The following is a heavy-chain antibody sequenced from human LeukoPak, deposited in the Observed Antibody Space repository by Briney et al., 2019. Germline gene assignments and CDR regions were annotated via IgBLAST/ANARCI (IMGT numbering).Heavy chain of an antibody. J-gene: IGHJ4*02. D-gene: IGHD2-2*01. CDR1: GFTFSSYS. V-gene: IGHV3-48*01. CDR2: IRSTSGLT. CDR3: ARGLGYCTSTTCLLPFDY. Sequence: GGSLRLSCEASGFTFSSYSMNWVRQAPGKGLEWVSYIRSTSGLTHYADSVKGRFTVSRDNSKNTLYLQMNSLRAEDTAMYYCARGLGYCTSTTCLLPFDYWGQGTLVTVSS.